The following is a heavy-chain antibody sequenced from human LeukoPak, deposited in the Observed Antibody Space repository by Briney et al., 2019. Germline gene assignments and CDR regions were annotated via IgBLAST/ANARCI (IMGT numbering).Heavy chain of an antibody. CDR1: TDSFNDYY. CDR2: IYYNGNS. J-gene: IGHJ4*02. Sequence: SETLSLRCSVFTDSFNDYYWNWVRQPPGKGLEWIGYIYYNGNSNYNPSLKSRVTISVDTSKNELSLKLTSVTAADPAIYFCARDGGLQSHFDYWGQGTLVTVSS. V-gene: IGHV4-59*01. CDR3: ARDGGLQSHFDY. D-gene: IGHD5-24*01.